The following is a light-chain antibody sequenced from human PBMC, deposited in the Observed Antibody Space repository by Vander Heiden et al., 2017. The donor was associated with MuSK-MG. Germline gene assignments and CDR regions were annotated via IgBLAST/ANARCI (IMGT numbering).Light chain of an antibody. J-gene: IGLJ2*01. CDR2: YVS. CDR3: SSYTSSSTVV. Sequence: SALTQPASVSGSPGLSITISCTGTSSDVGGYNFVYWYQPDPGKAPNLMISYVSNRPSGVSIRFSGSKSGNTASLTISGLQAEDEADYYCSSYTSSSTVVFGGGTKLTVL. V-gene: IGLV2-14*01. CDR1: SSDVGGYNF.